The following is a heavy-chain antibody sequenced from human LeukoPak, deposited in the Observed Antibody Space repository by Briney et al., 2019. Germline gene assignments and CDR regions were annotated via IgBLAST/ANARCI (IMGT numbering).Heavy chain of an antibody. Sequence: GGSLRLSCAASGFTFSSYDMHWVRQATGKGLEWVSAIGTAGDTYYPGSVKGRFTISRENAKNPLYLQMNSLRAGDTAVYYCARALGYCSGGSCPDAFDIWGQGTMVTVSS. V-gene: IGHV3-13*01. D-gene: IGHD2-15*01. J-gene: IGHJ3*02. CDR3: ARALGYCSGGSCPDAFDI. CDR1: GFTFSSYD. CDR2: IGTAGDT.